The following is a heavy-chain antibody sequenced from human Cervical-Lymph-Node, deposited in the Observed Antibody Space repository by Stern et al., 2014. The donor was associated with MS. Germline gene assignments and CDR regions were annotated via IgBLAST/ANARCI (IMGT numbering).Heavy chain of an antibody. J-gene: IGHJ4*02. CDR1: GYTFTSYY. CDR2: INPSDGST. Sequence: VQLVQSGAEVKKPGASVKVSCKASGYTFTSYYMHWVRQAPGQGLEWMGIINPSDGSTNYAQKFQGRVTMTRDTSTSTVYIKLSGLRSEDTAVYYCSRPDTVNTAMVGDYWGQGTLVTVSS. CDR3: SRPDTVNTAMVGDY. D-gene: IGHD5-18*01. V-gene: IGHV1-46*03.